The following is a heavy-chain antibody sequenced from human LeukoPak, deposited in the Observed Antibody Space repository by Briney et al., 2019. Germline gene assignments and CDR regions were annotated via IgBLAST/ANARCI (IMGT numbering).Heavy chain of an antibody. CDR2: NNPNSGGT. V-gene: IGHV1-2*06. CDR1: GYTFTGYY. J-gene: IGHJ4*02. CDR3: ASYNSYGFDY. Sequence: ASVKVSCKASGYTFTGYYMHWVRQAPGQGLEWMGRNNPNSGGTNYAQKSQGRVTMTRDTSISTAYMELSRLRSDDTAVYYCASYNSYGFDYWGQGTLVTVSS. D-gene: IGHD5-18*01.